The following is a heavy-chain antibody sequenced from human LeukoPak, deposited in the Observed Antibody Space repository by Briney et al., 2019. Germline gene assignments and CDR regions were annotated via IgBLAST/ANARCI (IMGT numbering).Heavy chain of an antibody. CDR3: VRGGWNHAMDV. Sequence: GGSLRFSCAGSAFTFRDYWIHWVRQAPGKGLVWVSCINNDGSGTTYADSVKGRFTVSRDNAKNTVSLQMNSLRVEDTAVYYCVRGGWNHAMDVWGRGTTVTVSS. J-gene: IGHJ6*02. CDR2: INNDGSGT. CDR1: AFTFRDYW. V-gene: IGHV3-74*01. D-gene: IGHD1-1*01.